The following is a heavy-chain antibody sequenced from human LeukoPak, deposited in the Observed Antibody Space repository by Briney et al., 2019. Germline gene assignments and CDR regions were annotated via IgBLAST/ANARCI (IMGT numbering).Heavy chain of an antibody. CDR3: ARDRGSSGSYSWFDP. CDR1: GGSISSYY. CDR2: IYYSGST. D-gene: IGHD1-26*01. V-gene: IGHV4-59*01. J-gene: IGHJ5*02. Sequence: SETLSLTCTVSGGSISSYYWSWIRQPPGKGLEWIGYIYYSGSTNYNPSLKSRVTISVDTSKNQFSLKLSSVTAADTAVYYRARDRGSSGSYSWFDPWGQGTLVTVSS.